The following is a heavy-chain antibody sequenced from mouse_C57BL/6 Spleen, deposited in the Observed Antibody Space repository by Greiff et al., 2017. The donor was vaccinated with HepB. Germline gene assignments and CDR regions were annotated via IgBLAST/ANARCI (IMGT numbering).Heavy chain of an antibody. D-gene: IGHD1-1*01. CDR1: GYTFTSYD. V-gene: IGHV1-85*01. CDR2: IYPRDGST. CDR3: ARRGAVATGDY. Sequence: VHLVESGPELVKPGASVKLSCKASGYTFTSYDINWVKQRPGQGLEWIGWIYPRDGSTKYNEKFKGKATLTVDTSSSTAYMELHSLTSEDSAVYFCARRGAVATGDYWGQGTTLTVSS. J-gene: IGHJ2*01.